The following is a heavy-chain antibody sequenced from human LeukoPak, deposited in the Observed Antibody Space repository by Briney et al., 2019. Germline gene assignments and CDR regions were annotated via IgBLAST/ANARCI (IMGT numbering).Heavy chain of an antibody. CDR1: EFTFRSYW. D-gene: IGHD3-16*02. Sequence: GGSLRLSCAASEFTFRSYWMSGVRQAPGKGLEWEANIKQDESEKKYMDSVKDRFTISRDNAKNSLYLQMNSLRAEDTAVYYCARDSVVWGAFGGVIVIPETSFDYWGQGTLVTVSS. CDR3: ARDSVVWGAFGGVIVIPETSFDY. CDR2: IKQDESEK. V-gene: IGHV3-7*01. J-gene: IGHJ4*02.